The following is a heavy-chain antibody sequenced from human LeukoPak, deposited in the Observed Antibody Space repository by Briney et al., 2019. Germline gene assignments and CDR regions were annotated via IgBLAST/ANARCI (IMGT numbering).Heavy chain of an antibody. Sequence: GGSLRLSCAASGFTFSDYYMSWIRQAPGKGLEWVSYISGSGSTIYYADSMKGRFTISRDNAKNSLYLQLDSLRAEDTAVYYCARARYTSAWSYYFDYWGQGTLVTVSS. CDR3: ARARYTSAWSYYFDY. CDR2: ISGSGSTI. CDR1: GFTFSDYY. J-gene: IGHJ4*02. D-gene: IGHD6-19*01. V-gene: IGHV3-11*01.